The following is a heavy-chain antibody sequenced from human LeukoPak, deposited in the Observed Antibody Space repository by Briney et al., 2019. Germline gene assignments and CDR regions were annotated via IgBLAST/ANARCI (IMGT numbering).Heavy chain of an antibody. D-gene: IGHD4-11*01. CDR3: AADFTGYSNPSRREEGVY. V-gene: IGHV1-58*02. Sequence: VASVKVSCKASGFTFTSSAMQWVRQARGQRLEWIGWIVVGSGNTNYAQKFQERVTITRDMSTSTAYMELSSPRSEDTAVYYCAADFTGYSNPSRREEGVYWGQGTLVTVSS. CDR2: IVVGSGNT. J-gene: IGHJ4*02. CDR1: GFTFTSSA.